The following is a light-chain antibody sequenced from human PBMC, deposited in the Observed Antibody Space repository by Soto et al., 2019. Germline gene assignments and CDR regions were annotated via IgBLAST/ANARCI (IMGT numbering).Light chain of an antibody. Sequence: EIVLTSSPATLTLSPGERVTLSCRASWSVGSSLAWHQQKPGQVPRLLIYDASKRATGIPARFSGSGSGTDFTLTISSLEPEDFAVYYCQHGRTFGQGTKLEI. J-gene: IGKJ2*01. CDR3: QHGRT. CDR2: DAS. CDR1: WSVGSS. V-gene: IGKV3-11*01.